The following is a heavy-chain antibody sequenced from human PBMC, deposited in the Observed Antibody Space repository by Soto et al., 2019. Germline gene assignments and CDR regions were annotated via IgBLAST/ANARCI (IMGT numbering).Heavy chain of an antibody. V-gene: IGHV3-23*01. J-gene: IGHJ6*02. CDR2: ISGSGGST. D-gene: IGHD1-7*01. CDR3: AFSRWSTPTTHYGMDV. Sequence: GGSLRLSCAASGFTFSSCAMSWVRQAPGKGLEWVSAISGSGGSTYYADSVKGRFTISRDNSKNTLYLQMNSLRAEDTAVYYCAFSRWSTPTTHYGMDVWGQGTTVTVSS. CDR1: GFTFSSCA.